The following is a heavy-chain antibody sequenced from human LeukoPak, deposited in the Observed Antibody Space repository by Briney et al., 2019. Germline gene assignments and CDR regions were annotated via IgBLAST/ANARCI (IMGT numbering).Heavy chain of an antibody. CDR3: AREHCSSTSCRPFDYYMDV. D-gene: IGHD2-2*01. CDR2: ISAYNGNT. Sequence: GASVKVSCKASGYTFTSYGISWVRHAPGQGLEWMGWISAYNGNTNYAQKLQGRVTMTTDTSTSTAYMELRSQRSDDTAVYYCAREHCSSTSCRPFDYYMDVWGKGTTVTVSS. CDR1: GYTFTSYG. V-gene: IGHV1-18*01. J-gene: IGHJ6*03.